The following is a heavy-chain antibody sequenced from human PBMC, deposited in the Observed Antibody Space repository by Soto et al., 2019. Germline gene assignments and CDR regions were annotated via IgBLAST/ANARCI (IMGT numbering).Heavy chain of an antibody. CDR2: ISAYNGNT. D-gene: IGHD2-15*01. V-gene: IGHV1-18*01. CDR1: GYTFTSYG. CDR3: ARDAQHPKTDLLNFDY. Sequence: ASVKVSCKASGYTFTSYGVSWVRQAPGQGLEWMGWISAYNGNTNYAQKLQGGVTMTTDTSTSTAYMELRSLRSDDTAVYYCARDAQHPKTDLLNFDYWGQGTLVTVSS. J-gene: IGHJ4*02.